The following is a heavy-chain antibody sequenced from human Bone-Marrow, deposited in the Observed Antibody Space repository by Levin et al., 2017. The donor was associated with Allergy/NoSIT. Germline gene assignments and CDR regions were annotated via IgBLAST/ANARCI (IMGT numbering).Heavy chain of an antibody. V-gene: IGHV3-9*01. CDR1: GFTFDDYA. Sequence: GGSLRLSCAASGFTFDDYAMNWVRQAPGKGLEWVSGISWNSGSIGYADSVKGRFTTSRDNAKNSLYLQMNSLRVEDTALYYCAKAGSYSSSTQIDYWGQGTLVTVSS. J-gene: IGHJ4*02. CDR2: ISWNSGSI. CDR3: AKAGSYSSSTQIDY. D-gene: IGHD6-6*01.